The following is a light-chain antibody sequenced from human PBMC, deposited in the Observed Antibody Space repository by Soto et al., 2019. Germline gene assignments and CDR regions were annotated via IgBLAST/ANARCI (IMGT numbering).Light chain of an antibody. J-gene: IGKJ1*01. V-gene: IGKV3-20*01. CDR2: GAS. CDR3: QQYYTTPWT. CDR1: QSVSSRY. Sequence: EIVLTQSPGTLSLSPGERATLSCRSSQSVSSRYLAWYKQKPGQAPRLFIYGASSRATGIPDRFSGSGSGTDFTLTISSLQAEDVEVYYCQQYYTTPWTFGQGTKVDIK.